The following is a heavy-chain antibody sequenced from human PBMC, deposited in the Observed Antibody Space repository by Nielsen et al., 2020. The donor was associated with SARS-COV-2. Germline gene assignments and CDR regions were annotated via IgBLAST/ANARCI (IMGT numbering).Heavy chain of an antibody. Sequence: GESLKISCADSGFTFSAYNMNWVRQAPGKGLEWVSYISSSSSTIYYADSVKGRFTISRDNAKNSLYLQMNSLRAEDTAVYYCARDPFGTDYYYYYMDVWGKGTTVTVSS. D-gene: IGHD1-1*01. CDR3: ARDPFGTDYYYYYMDV. V-gene: IGHV3-48*04. CDR1: GFTFSAYN. J-gene: IGHJ6*03. CDR2: ISSSSSTI.